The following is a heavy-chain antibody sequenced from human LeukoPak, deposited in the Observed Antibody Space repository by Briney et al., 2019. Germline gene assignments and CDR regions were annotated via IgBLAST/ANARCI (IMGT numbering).Heavy chain of an antibody. CDR3: AKDDSSSSYFDY. V-gene: IGHV3-9*01. CDR1: GFTFDDYA. J-gene: IGHJ4*02. Sequence: GGSLRLSRAASGFTFDDYAMHWVRQAPGKGLEWVSGISWNSGSIGYADSVKGRFTISRDNAKNSLYLQMNSLRAEDTALYYCAKDDSSSSYFDYWGQGTLVTVSS. CDR2: ISWNSGSI. D-gene: IGHD6-6*01.